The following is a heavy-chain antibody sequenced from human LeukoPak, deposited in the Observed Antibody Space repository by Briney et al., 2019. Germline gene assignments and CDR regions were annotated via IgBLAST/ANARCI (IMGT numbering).Heavy chain of an antibody. D-gene: IGHD5-18*01. CDR2: ISYDGSNK. V-gene: IGHV3-30*04. CDR1: GFTFSSYA. J-gene: IGHJ4*02. Sequence: GGSLRLSCAASGFTFSSYAMHWVRQAPGKGLEWVAVISYDGSNKYYADSVKGRFTISRDNSKNTLYLQMNSLRAEDTAVYYCAKLEDTAMVDFDYWGQGTLVTVSS. CDR3: AKLEDTAMVDFDY.